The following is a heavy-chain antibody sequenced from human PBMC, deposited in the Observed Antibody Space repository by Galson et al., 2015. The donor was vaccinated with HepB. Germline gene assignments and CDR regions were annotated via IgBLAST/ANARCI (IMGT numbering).Heavy chain of an antibody. CDR3: AKALGGYCSSTSCYAGGYYGMDV. J-gene: IGHJ6*02. CDR2: ISYDGSNK. V-gene: IGHV3-30*18. Sequence: SLRLSCAASGFTFSSYGMHWVRQAPGKGLEWVAVISYDGSNKYYADSVKGRFTISRDNSKNTLYLQMNSLRAEDTAVYYCAKALGGYCSSTSCYAGGYYGMDVWGQGTTVTVSS. D-gene: IGHD2-2*01. CDR1: GFTFSSYG.